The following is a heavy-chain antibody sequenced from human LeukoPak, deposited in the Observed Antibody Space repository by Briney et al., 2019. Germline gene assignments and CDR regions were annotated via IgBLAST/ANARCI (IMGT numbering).Heavy chain of an antibody. J-gene: IGHJ5*02. V-gene: IGHV3-21*01. Sequence: GGCLRLSCAASGFTFSSFSMMWVPQAPGKGLEWGSSITSSRSYIYYADSVKGRFTISRDNAKNSLYLQMNSLTAEDTAVYYCARDFAGDDYGDYIRWFDPWGQRTLVTVSS. CDR2: ITSSRSYI. CDR3: ARDFAGDDYGDYIRWFDP. CDR1: GFTFSSFS. D-gene: IGHD4-17*01.